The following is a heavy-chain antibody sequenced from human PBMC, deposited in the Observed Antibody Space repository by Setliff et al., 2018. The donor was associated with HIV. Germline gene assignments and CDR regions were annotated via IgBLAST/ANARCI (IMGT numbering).Heavy chain of an antibody. CDR3: AREPDKIAAADS. J-gene: IGHJ4*02. CDR2: MYYRGTT. V-gene: IGHV4-39*07. D-gene: IGHD6-13*01. Sequence: PSETLSLTCTVSGGSIVSSSYYWGWTRQPPGKGLEWIGTMYYRGTTYNNPSLKSRAAISIDTSKNQFFLKLKSVTVADTAVYYCAREPDKIAAADSWGQGTLVTVSS. CDR1: GGSIVSSSYY.